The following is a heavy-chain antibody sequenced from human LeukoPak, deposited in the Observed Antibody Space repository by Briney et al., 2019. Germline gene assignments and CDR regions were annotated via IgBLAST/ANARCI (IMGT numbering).Heavy chain of an antibody. CDR1: GYTFTAYF. J-gene: IGHJ4*02. CDR3: AREHPAGNHPRDPYPFDH. CDR2: VNPNSGDT. V-gene: IGHV1-2*02. Sequence: AASVKVSCEASGYTFTAYFMHWVRQAPGQGLEWMGWVNPNSGDTNYAQTFQGRVTVTRDTSLSTAYMELSRLRSDDTAVYFCAREHPAGNHPRDPYPFDHWGQGTLVTVSS.